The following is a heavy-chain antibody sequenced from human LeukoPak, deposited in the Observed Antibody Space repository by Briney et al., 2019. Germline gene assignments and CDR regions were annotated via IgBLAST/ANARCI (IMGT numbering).Heavy chain of an antibody. CDR1: GGSFSGYY. Sequence: SSETLSLTCAVYGGSFSGYYWSWIRQPPGKGLEWIGDINHSGSTNYNPSLKSRVTISVDTSKNQFSLKLSSVTAADTAVYYCARGVSLGNRILTGRSFDYWGQGALVTVSS. CDR3: ARGVSLGNRILTGRSFDY. J-gene: IGHJ4*02. V-gene: IGHV4-34*01. CDR2: INHSGST. D-gene: IGHD3-9*01.